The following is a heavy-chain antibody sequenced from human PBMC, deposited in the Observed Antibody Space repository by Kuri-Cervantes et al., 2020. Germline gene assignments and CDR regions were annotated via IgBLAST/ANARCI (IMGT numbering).Heavy chain of an antibody. CDR1: GGSISSYY. V-gene: IGHV4-4*07. CDR3: AREGYSGYVPFEY. CDR2: IYTSGST. D-gene: IGHD5-12*01. Sequence: GSLRLSCTVSGGSISSYYWSWIRQPAGKGLEWIGRIYTSGSTNYNPSLKSRVTISVDKSKNQFSLKLSSVTAADTAVYYCAREGYSGYVPFEYWGQGTLVTVSS. J-gene: IGHJ4*02.